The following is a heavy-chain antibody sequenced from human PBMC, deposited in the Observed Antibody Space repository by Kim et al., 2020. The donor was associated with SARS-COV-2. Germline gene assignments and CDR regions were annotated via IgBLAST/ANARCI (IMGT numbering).Heavy chain of an antibody. CDR2: ISWNSGSI. CDR3: AKGLGGKDPYYYYGMDV. V-gene: IGHV3-9*01. J-gene: IGHJ6*02. Sequence: GGSLRLSCAASGFTFDDYAMHWVRQAPGKGLEWVSGISWNSGSIGYADSVKGRFTISRDNAKNSLYLQMNSLRAEDTALYYCAKGLGGKDPYYYYGMDVWGQGTTVTVSS. CDR1: GFTFDDYA. D-gene: IGHD2-15*01.